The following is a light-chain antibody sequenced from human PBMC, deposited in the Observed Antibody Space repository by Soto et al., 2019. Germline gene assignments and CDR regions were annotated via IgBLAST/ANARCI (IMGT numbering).Light chain of an antibody. Sequence: QSALTQPASVSGSPGQSITLSCTGTSSDVGSYNLVSWYQQHPGKAPKLIIYEGSKRPSGVSNRFSGSKSGNTASLTNSGLQAEDEADYYCCSYAGSSTVVFGGGTKLTVL. CDR1: SSDVGSYNL. CDR2: EGS. V-gene: IGLV2-23*01. J-gene: IGLJ2*01. CDR3: CSYAGSSTVV.